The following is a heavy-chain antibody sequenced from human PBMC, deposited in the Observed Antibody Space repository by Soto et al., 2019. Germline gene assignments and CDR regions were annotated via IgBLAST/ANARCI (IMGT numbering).Heavy chain of an antibody. J-gene: IGHJ5*02. CDR2: IYNSGIT. D-gene: IGHD3-3*01. Sequence: PSETPSLTCSFSGDSFSSHYLTWIRQSPEKGLEWIGHIYNSGITHYNPSLKSRVVISIDTSRNQFSLRLNSLTAADRAVYFCARGVTVFGLVSRFWFDPWGQGTVVTVSS. CDR1: GDSFSSHY. CDR3: ARGVTVFGLVSRFWFDP. V-gene: IGHV4-4*08.